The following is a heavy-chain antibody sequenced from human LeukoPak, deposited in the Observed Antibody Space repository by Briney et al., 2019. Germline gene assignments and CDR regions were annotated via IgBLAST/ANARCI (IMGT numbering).Heavy chain of an antibody. CDR2: ISAGGGTT. CDR1: GFTFSSYA. V-gene: IGHV3-23*01. J-gene: IGHJ4*02. Sequence: PGGSLRLSCAASGFTFSSYAMTWVRLTPGKGLEWVSTISAGGGTTYYAVSVKGRFTISRDYSKSTLYLQMNSLRAEDTALYYCAREVPYFDHGGQGTLVTVS. D-gene: IGHD2-2*01. CDR3: AREVPYFDH.